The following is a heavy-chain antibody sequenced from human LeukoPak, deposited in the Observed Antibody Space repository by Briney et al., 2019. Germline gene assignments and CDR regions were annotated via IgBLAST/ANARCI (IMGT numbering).Heavy chain of an antibody. CDR2: ILLDGNNK. CDR3: ARGKGKGAYFDY. D-gene: IGHD3-10*01. CDR1: GFTFSIYG. Sequence: GRSLRLSCAASGFTFSIYGMHWVRQAPGKGLEWLAHILLDGNNKYIGDSVKGRFTISRDNSKNTLYLQMNSLRAEDTAVYYCARGKGKGAYFDYWGLGTLVTVSS. J-gene: IGHJ4*02. V-gene: IGHV3-33*05.